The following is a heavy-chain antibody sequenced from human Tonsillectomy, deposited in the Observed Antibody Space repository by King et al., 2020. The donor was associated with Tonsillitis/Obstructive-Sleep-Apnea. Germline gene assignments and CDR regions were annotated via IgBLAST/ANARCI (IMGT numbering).Heavy chain of an antibody. CDR2: ISSSGSTI. Sequence: VQLVESGGGLVQPGGSLRLSCAASGFTFSSYEMNWVRQAPGKGLEWVSYISSSGSTIYYADSVKGRFTISRDKAKNSLYLQMNSLRAEDTAVYYCARGRGIAIFDYWGQGTLVTVSS. CDR3: ARGRGIAIFDY. J-gene: IGHJ4*02. V-gene: IGHV3-48*03. CDR1: GFTFSSYE. D-gene: IGHD6-13*01.